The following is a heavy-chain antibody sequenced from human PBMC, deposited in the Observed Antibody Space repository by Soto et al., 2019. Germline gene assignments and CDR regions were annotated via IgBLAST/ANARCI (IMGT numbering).Heavy chain of an antibody. D-gene: IGHD3-10*01. CDR3: WREAGRRSGSRLDFDY. J-gene: IGHJ4*02. V-gene: IGHV3-7*03. CDR1: GFTISNYW. Sequence: PGGSLRLSCVASGFTISNYWMSWVRQAPGKGLEWVANIKQDGSEKYYVDSVKGRFTISRDNAKNSVYLQMNSLRAEDTAVYYIWREAGRRSGSRLDFDYWGQGTRVSVYS. CDR2: IKQDGSEK.